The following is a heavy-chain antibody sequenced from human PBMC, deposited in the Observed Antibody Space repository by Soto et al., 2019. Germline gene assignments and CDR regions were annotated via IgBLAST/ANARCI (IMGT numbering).Heavy chain of an antibody. Sequence: EVQLVESGGGLVQPGGSLRLSCAASGFTFSSHWMHWVRQAPGKGLVWVSRINRDGSNTSYADSVKGRSTISRDNAKNTLYLEMHSLRAEDTAVYYCAIDNYDFWSGVFYYYIDVWGKGTTVTVSS. CDR2: INRDGSNT. CDR3: AIDNYDFWSGVFYYYIDV. V-gene: IGHV3-74*01. D-gene: IGHD3-3*01. J-gene: IGHJ6*03. CDR1: GFTFSSHW.